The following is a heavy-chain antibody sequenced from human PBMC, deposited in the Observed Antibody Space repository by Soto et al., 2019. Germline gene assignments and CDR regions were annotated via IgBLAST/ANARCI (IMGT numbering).Heavy chain of an antibody. CDR1: GYTFTSYA. D-gene: IGHD3-3*01. CDR2: INAGNGNT. V-gene: IGHV1-3*01. Sequence: ASVKVSCKASGYTFTSYAMHWVRQAPGQRLEWMGWINAGNGNTKYSQKFQGRVTITRDTSASTAYMELSSLRSDDTAAYYCARGRLDGGHYFDYWGEGTLVTVSS. J-gene: IGHJ4*02. CDR3: ARGRLDGGHYFDY.